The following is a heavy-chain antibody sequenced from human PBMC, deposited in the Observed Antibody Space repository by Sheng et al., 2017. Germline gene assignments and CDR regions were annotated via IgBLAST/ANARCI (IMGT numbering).Heavy chain of an antibody. V-gene: IGHV1-18*01. CDR2: ISAYNGNT. D-gene: IGHD1-26*01. CDR1: GYTFTSYG. CDR3: ARVPLGIVGATTHPYYFDY. J-gene: IGHJ4*02. Sequence: QVQLVQSGAEVKKPGASVKVSCKASGYTFTSYGISWVRQAPGQGLEWMGWISAYNGNTNYAQKLQGRVTMTTDTSTSTAYMELRSLRSDDTAVYYCARVPLGIVGATTHPYYFDYWGQGTLVTVSS.